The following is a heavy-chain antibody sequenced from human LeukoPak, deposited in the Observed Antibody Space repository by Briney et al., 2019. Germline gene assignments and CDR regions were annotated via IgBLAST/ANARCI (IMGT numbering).Heavy chain of an antibody. Sequence: GGSLRLSCAASGFTFISYSMKWVRRAPGKGLEWVSSISSHSSYIYYADSVKGRFTISRDNAKNSLYLQMDSLRAEDTAVYYCARQDYYAMDVWGQGTTLTVSS. CDR3: ARQDYYAMDV. CDR2: ISSHSSYI. J-gene: IGHJ6*02. V-gene: IGHV3-21*01. CDR1: GFTFISYS.